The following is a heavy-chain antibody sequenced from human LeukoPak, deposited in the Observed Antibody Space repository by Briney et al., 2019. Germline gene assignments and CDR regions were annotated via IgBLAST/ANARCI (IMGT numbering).Heavy chain of an antibody. CDR3: ARDRVGSSWSLYYFDY. D-gene: IGHD6-13*01. V-gene: IGHV3-23*01. CDR1: GFTFSIYA. CDR2: ISNNGGST. Sequence: GGSLRLFCAASGFTFSIYAMMWVSRAPGKGLEWVSSISNNGGSTYYADSVKGRFTISRDNAKNSLYLQMNSLRAEDKPVYYFARDRVGSSWSLYYFDYWGQGTLVTVSS. J-gene: IGHJ4*02.